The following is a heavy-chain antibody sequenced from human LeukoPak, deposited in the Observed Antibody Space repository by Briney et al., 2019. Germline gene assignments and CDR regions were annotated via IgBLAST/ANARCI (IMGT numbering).Heavy chain of an antibody. CDR2: ISGSGGSS. CDR1: GFTFSSYA. Sequence: GGSLRLSCAASGFTFSSYAMSWVRQAPGKGLEWVSAISGSGGSSYHADSVKGRFTISRDNSKNTLYLQMNSLRVEDTALYYCAKDLGYYYDSSGYYYHDYWGQGTLVTVSS. CDR3: AKDLGYYYDSSGYYYHDY. J-gene: IGHJ4*02. V-gene: IGHV3-23*01. D-gene: IGHD3-22*01.